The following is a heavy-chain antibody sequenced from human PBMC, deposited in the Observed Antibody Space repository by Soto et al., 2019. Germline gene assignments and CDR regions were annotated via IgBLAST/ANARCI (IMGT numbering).Heavy chain of an antibody. CDR3: ARGESVVGDY. V-gene: IGHV1-3*01. J-gene: IGHJ4*02. CDR2: INAGNGNT. CDR1: GDTFTSYA. Sequence: ASVKVSCKASGDTFTSYAMHWVRQAPGQRLEWMGWINAGNGNTKCSQKFQDRVTITRDTSASTAYMELSSLRSEDTAVYYCARGESVVGDYWGQGTLVTVS. D-gene: IGHD2-15*01.